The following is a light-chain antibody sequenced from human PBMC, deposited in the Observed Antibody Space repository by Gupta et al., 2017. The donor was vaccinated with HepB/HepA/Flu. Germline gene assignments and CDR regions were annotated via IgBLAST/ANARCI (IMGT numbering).Light chain of an antibody. CDR3: QQYGSSLF. CDR2: CAS. J-gene: IGKJ3*01. Sequence: DIVLTQSPGPLSLSPGERATLSCRASQGVGTYLAWYQQKRGQAPRLPIFCASIRIPGIPDRFSGSGSGTDFTLPISRLEPEDFAVYYCQQYGSSLFFRPGTKVDIK. CDR1: QGVGTY. V-gene: IGKV3-20*01.